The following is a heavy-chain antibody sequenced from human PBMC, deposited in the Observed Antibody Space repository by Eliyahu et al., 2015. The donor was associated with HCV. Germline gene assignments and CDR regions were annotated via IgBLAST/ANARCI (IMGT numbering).Heavy chain of an antibody. J-gene: IGHJ3*02. D-gene: IGHD5-18*01. CDR2: MTSSTRYK. CDR1: GFTFSSCT. V-gene: IGHV3-21*06. Sequence: ESGGGLVKPGGSLRLSCAVSGFTFSSCTMNWVRQAPGKGLEWVSSMTSSTRYKYYADSVKGRFTISRENARNSLYLQMNSLRAEDTAVYYCARSPRSDTPTVDAFDIWGQGTVVTVSS. CDR3: ARSPRSDTPTVDAFDI.